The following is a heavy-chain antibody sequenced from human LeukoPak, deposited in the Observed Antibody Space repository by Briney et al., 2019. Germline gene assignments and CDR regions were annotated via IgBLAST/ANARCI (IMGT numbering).Heavy chain of an antibody. J-gene: IGHJ6*02. V-gene: IGHV1-18*01. CDR2: ISAYNGNT. Sequence: EASVKVSCKASGYTFTSYGISWVRQAPGQGLEWMGWISAYNGNTNYAQKLQGRVTMTTDTSTSTAYMELRSLRSDDTAVYYCARDSGPYYDFWSGYYTPPRPYYYYGMDVWGQGTTVTVSS. CDR1: GYTFTSYG. CDR3: ARDSGPYYDFWSGYYTPPRPYYYYGMDV. D-gene: IGHD3-3*01.